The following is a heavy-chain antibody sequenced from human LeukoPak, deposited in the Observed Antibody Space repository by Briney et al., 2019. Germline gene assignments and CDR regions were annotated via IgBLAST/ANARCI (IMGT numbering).Heavy chain of an antibody. CDR3: AKQLGYCSDGSCYFPY. CDR1: GYSFTSYW. CDR2: ISNNGGYT. V-gene: IGHV3-23*01. Sequence: GESLKISCKGSGYSFTSYWISWVRQAPGKGLEWVSAISNNGGYTYYADSVQGRFTISRDNSKSTLCLQMNSLRAEDTAVYYCAKQLGYCSDGSCYFPYWGQGTLVTASS. J-gene: IGHJ4*02. D-gene: IGHD2-15*01.